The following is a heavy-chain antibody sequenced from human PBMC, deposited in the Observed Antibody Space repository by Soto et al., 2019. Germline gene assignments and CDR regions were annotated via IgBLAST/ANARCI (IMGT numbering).Heavy chain of an antibody. CDR1: GFTFSGYW. CDR2: IKQDGREQ. CDR3: AREAV. Sequence: EVQLVESGGGLVQPGGSLRLSCAASGFTFSGYWMSWVRQAPGKGLEWVANIKQDGREQFYVDSVKGRFTISRDNAKNSLYLQMNTLRAEDTAVYSCAREAVWGQGTTVTVSS. J-gene: IGHJ6*02. V-gene: IGHV3-7*05.